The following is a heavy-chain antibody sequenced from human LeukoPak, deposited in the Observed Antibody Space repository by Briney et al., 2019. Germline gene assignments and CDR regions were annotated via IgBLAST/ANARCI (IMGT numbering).Heavy chain of an antibody. CDR2: INPNSGRT. J-gene: IGHJ4*02. Sequence: ASVKVSCKASGGTFSSYAISWVRQAPGQGLEWMGWINPNSGRTNYAQKFQGRVTMTGDTSISTAYMELTRLTSDDTAVYYCARSTYYDSSAYSGVRLFDYWGQGTLVTVSS. CDR1: GGTFSSYA. CDR3: ARSTYYDSSAYSGVRLFDY. D-gene: IGHD3-22*01. V-gene: IGHV1-2*02.